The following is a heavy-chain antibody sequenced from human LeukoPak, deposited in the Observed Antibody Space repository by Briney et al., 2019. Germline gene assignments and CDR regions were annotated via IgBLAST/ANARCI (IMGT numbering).Heavy chain of an antibody. V-gene: IGHV4-59*11. CDR3: ARDGGPYGKPIDY. Sequence: SETLSLTCTVSGGSISSHYWSWIRQPPGKGLEWIGYIYYSGSTNYNPSLKSRVTISVDTSKNQFSLKLSSVTAADMAVYYCARDGGPYGKPIDYWGQGTLVTVSS. J-gene: IGHJ4*02. CDR1: GGSISSHY. D-gene: IGHD3-10*01. CDR2: IYYSGST.